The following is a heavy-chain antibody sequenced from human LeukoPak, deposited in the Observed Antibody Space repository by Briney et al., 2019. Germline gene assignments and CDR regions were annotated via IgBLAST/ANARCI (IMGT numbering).Heavy chain of an antibody. V-gene: IGHV3-23*01. CDR2: ISGSGGST. CDR3: AKPWRSVVITGGDY. CDR1: GFTFSSYG. Sequence: GGSLRLSCAASGFTFSSYGMSWVRQAPGKGLEWVSAISGSGGSTYYADSVKGRFTISRDNSKNTLYLQMNSLRAEDTAVYSCAKPWRSVVITGGDYWGQGTLVTVSS. D-gene: IGHD3-22*01. J-gene: IGHJ4*02.